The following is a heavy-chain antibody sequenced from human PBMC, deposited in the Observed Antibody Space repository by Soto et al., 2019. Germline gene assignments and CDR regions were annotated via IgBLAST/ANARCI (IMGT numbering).Heavy chain of an antibody. CDR2: LSGSGDST. D-gene: IGHD2-15*01. Sequence: EVQVLESGGGLVQPGGSLRLSCAASGFTFSNFAMTWVRQAPGKGLEWVSALSGSGDSTYYADSVKGRFTISRDNSERTLYLQMNSLRAEDTAVYYCGTYCSGGSCYSSRGTGFGYWGQGTLVTVSS. V-gene: IGHV3-23*01. J-gene: IGHJ4*02. CDR3: GTYCSGGSCYSSRGTGFGY. CDR1: GFTFSNFA.